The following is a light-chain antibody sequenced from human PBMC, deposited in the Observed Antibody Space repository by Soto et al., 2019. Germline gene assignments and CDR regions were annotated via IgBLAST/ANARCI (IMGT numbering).Light chain of an antibody. CDR1: QSVSSN. CDR2: DAL. CDR3: QQSRDWPLT. Sequence: EIVLTQSPATLSLSPGERATHSCRASQSVSSNLAWYQQKPGQAPRLLVYDALNRATGIPVRFSGSGSGTDFTLTISSLEPEDFAVYYCQQSRDWPLTFGGGTKVDIK. V-gene: IGKV3-11*01. J-gene: IGKJ4*01.